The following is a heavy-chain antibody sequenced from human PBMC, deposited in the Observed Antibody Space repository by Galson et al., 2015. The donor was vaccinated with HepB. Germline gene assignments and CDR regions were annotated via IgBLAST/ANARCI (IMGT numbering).Heavy chain of an antibody. J-gene: IGHJ4*02. D-gene: IGHD2-2*01. CDR2: INTNTGNP. CDR1: GYRFTSYA. V-gene: IGHV7-4-1*02. CDR3: GRAPSTTSCCDF. Sequence: SCKASGYRFTSYAMNWVRQAPGQGLEWMGWINTNTGNPAYAQGFTGRFVFSLDTSVNTAYLQITSLKAEDTAVYFCGRAPSTTSCCDFWGQGTQVTVSS.